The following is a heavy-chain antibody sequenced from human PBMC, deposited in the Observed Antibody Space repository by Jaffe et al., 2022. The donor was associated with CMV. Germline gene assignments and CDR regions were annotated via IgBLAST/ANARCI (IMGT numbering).Heavy chain of an antibody. CDR3: ARHGEEHYSCFDY. Sequence: EVRLVQSGVEVKKPGESLRISCKGSGYSFTSYWISWVRQLPGKGLEWMGRIDPSDSYTNYSPSFQGRVTISGDKSMSTAYLHWSSLEASDTAMYYCARHGEEHYSCFDYWGQGTLLTVSS. V-gene: IGHV5-10-1*03. CDR1: GYSFTSYW. D-gene: IGHD2-15*01. CDR2: IDPSDSYT. J-gene: IGHJ4*02.